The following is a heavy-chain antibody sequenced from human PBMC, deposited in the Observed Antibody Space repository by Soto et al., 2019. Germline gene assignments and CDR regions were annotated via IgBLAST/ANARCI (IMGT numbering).Heavy chain of an antibody. CDR3: AKTFVVVVEGGMDV. Sequence: EVQLLESGGGLVQPGGSLRLSCATSGFTFSSYAMSWVRQAPGKGLEWVSAISGSGGSTYYADSVKGRFTISRDNSKNTLYLQMNSLRAEDTAVYYCAKTFVVVVEGGMDVWGQGTTVTVSS. J-gene: IGHJ6*02. D-gene: IGHD2-15*01. CDR2: ISGSGGST. CDR1: GFTFSSYA. V-gene: IGHV3-23*01.